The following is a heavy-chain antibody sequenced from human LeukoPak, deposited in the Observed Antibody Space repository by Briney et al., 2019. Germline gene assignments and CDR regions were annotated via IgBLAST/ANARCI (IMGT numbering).Heavy chain of an antibody. CDR3: ARGMIRFLEWFPGGAWFDP. Sequence: PSETLSLTCAVYGGSFSGYYWSWIRQPPGKGLEWIGEINHSGSTNYNPSLKSRVTISVDTSKNQFSLKLSSVTAADTAVYYCARGMIRFLEWFPGGAWFDPWGQGTLVTVSS. CDR1: GGSFSGYY. D-gene: IGHD3-3*01. J-gene: IGHJ5*02. CDR2: INHSGST. V-gene: IGHV4-34*01.